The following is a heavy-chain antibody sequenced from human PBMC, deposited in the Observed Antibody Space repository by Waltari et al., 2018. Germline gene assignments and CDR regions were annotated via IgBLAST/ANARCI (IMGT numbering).Heavy chain of an antibody. CDR2: ISGSGGST. CDR3: AKPTTVNTSDY. V-gene: IGHV3-23*01. D-gene: IGHD4-17*01. J-gene: IGHJ4*02. Sequence: EVQLLESGGGLVQPGGSLRLSCAASGFTFSSYAMSWVRQAPGRGLEWVPAISGSGGSTYYADSVKGRFAIARDNSKNTLYLQMNSLRAEDTAVYYCAKPTTVNTSDYWGQGTLVTVSS. CDR1: GFTFSSYA.